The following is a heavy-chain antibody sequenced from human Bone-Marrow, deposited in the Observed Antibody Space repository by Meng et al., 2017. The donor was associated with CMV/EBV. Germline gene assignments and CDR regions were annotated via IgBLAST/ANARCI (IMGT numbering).Heavy chain of an antibody. CDR2: MNPNSGNT. V-gene: IGHV1-8*01. CDR1: GYTFTSYD. Sequence: ASVKVSCKASGYTFTSYDINWVRQATGQGLEWMGWMNPNSGNTGYAQKFQGRVTMTRNTSISTAYMELSSLRSEDTAVYYCARGYDIVENWFDPWVQGTLLTVS. J-gene: IGHJ5*02. D-gene: IGHD3-9*01. CDR3: ARGYDIVENWFDP.